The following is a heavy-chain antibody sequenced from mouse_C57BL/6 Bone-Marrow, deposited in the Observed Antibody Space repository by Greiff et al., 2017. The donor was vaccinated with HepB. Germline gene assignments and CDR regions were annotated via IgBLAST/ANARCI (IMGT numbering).Heavy chain of an antibody. Sequence: VQLQQSGPELVKPGASVKIPCKASGYTFTDYNMDWVKQSHGKSLEWIGDINPNNGGTIYTQKFKGKATLTVDKSSSTAYMELRSLTSEDTAVYYCARWLLCFDYWGQGTTLTVSA. CDR1: GYTFTDYN. D-gene: IGHD2-3*01. CDR3: ARWLLCFDY. CDR2: INPNNGGT. J-gene: IGHJ2*01. V-gene: IGHV1-18*01.